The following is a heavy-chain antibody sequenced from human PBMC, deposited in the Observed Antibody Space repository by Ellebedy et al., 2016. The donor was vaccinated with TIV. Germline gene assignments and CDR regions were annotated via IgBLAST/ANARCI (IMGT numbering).Heavy chain of an antibody. CDR3: ARIGLSGGYWSFFDF. CDR1: GGSFSGYY. J-gene: IGHJ4*02. D-gene: IGHD3-22*01. V-gene: IGHV4-34*01. Sequence: MPSETLSLTCAVYGGSFSGYYWNWIRQSPGKGLEWIGEINHSGSTNDNPSLKSRVSISADTPTGHFSLILSSVTAADTAVYFCARIGLSGGYWSFFDFWGQGTLVTVSS. CDR2: INHSGST.